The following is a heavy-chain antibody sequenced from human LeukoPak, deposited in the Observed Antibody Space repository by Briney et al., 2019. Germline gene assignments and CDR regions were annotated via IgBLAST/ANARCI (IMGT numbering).Heavy chain of an antibody. CDR2: INHSGST. CDR1: GGSFSGYY. CDR3: ASLPRYYCSSTSCPKS. V-gene: IGHV4-34*01. Sequence: SETLSLXCAVYGGSFSGYYWSWIRQPPGKGLEWIGEINHSGSTNYNPSLKSRVTISVDTSKNQFSLKLSSVTAADTAVYYCASLPRYYCSSTSCPKSWGQGTLVTVSS. J-gene: IGHJ4*02. D-gene: IGHD2-2*01.